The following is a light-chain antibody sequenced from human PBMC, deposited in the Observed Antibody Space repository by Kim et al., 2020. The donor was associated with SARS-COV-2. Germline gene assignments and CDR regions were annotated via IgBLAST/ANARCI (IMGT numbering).Light chain of an antibody. Sequence: ASTGDRLTITCRASQDIRSYLAWHQQKPGRAPKLLIYAASTLQSGVPSRFSGSGSGTDFTLTISGLQSEDFATYYCQQYYSYPPTFGQGTKVDIK. CDR2: AAS. CDR1: QDIRSY. V-gene: IGKV1-8*01. J-gene: IGKJ1*01. CDR3: QQYYSYPPT.